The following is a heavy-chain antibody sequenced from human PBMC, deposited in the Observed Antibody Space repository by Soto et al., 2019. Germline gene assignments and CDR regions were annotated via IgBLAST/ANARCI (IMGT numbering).Heavy chain of an antibody. CDR1: GGSISSSSYD. V-gene: IGHV4-39*01. D-gene: IGHD6-13*01. CDR2: IYDSGST. CDR3: ARHLPLAAAGSETYFDL. J-gene: IGHJ2*01. Sequence: QLQLQESGPGLVKPSETLSLTCTVSGGSISSSSYDWGWIRQPPGKGLEWIGSIYDSGSTYYNPSLKSRVTISVYTSKNQFSLKLSAVTAADTAVYYCARHLPLAAAGSETYFDLWGRGTLVTVSS.